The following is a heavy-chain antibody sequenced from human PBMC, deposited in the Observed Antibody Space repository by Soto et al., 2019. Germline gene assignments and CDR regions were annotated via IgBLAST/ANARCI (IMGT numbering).Heavy chain of an antibody. CDR1: GGSISNYY. J-gene: IGHJ6*02. Sequence: SENLSLTCTVSGGSISNYYWSWIRQPPGKGLEWIGYIHYSGTTNYNPSLKSRVTISVDTSKNQFSLKLSSVTAADMAVYYCARDLPVVVLAAMHHPYYCMDVWGHGITVTLFS. CDR2: IHYSGTT. D-gene: IGHD2-2*01. V-gene: IGHV4-59*01. CDR3: ARDLPVVVLAAMHHPYYCMDV.